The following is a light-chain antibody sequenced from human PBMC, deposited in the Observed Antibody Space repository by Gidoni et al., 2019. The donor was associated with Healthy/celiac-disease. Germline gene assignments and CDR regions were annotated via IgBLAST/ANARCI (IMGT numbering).Light chain of an antibody. CDR2: DAS. V-gene: IGKV3-11*01. CDR3: QQRSNWTWT. CDR1: QSVSSY. Sequence: EIVLSQSPATLSLLPGERATLYCRASQSVSSYLAWYHQKPAQAPRLLIYDASNRATGIPARFSGSGSGTDFTLTISSLEPEDFAVYYCQQRSNWTWTFGQGTKVEIK. J-gene: IGKJ1*01.